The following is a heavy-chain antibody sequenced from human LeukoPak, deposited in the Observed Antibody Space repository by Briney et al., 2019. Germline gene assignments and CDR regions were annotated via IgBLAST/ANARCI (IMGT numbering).Heavy chain of an antibody. Sequence: ASVKVSCKASGYTFTGYYMHWVRQAPGQGLEWMGWINPNSGGTNYAQKFQGRVTMTRDTSISTAYMELSRLRSDDTAVYYCASLYSYGRGPFDYWGQGTLVTVSS. V-gene: IGHV1-2*02. D-gene: IGHD5-18*01. CDR2: INPNSGGT. CDR3: ASLYSYGRGPFDY. J-gene: IGHJ4*02. CDR1: GYTFTGYY.